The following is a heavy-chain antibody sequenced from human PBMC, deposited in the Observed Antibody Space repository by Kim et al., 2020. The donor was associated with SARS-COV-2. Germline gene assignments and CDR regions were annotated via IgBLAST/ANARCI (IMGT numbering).Heavy chain of an antibody. CDR2: IKQDGSEK. CDR3: ARGPSHYYDEAYDI. Sequence: GGSLRLSCAASGFTFSSYWMSWVRQAPGKGLEWVANIKQDGSEKYYVDSVKGPFTISRDNAKNSLYLQMNSLRAEDTDVYYCARGPSHYYDEAYDILGQGTMVTVSS. CDR1: GFTFSSYW. J-gene: IGHJ3*02. V-gene: IGHV3-7*01. D-gene: IGHD3-22*01.